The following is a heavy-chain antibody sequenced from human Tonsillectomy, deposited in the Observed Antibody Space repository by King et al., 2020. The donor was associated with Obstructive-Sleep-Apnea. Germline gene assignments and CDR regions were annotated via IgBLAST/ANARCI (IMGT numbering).Heavy chain of an antibody. D-gene: IGHD2-2*01. CDR2: ISFYNGKR. CDR3: ARSSVVGSSFYQNY. V-gene: IGHV1-18*01. CDR1: GYTFTRSG. J-gene: IGHJ4*02. Sequence: QLVQSGAEVKKPGASVKVSCKASGYTFTRSGISWVRQAPGQGLEWMGWISFYNGKRNYAKKVQGRVTMTTDTSTSTSYLELRSLRSDDTAVYYCARSSVVGSSFYQNYWGQGTLVTVSS.